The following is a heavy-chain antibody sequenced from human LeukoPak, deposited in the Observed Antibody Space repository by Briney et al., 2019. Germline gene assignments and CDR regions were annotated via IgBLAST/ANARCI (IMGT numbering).Heavy chain of an antibody. CDR1: GYTFTNHG. Sequence: ASVKVSCKASGYTFTNHGISWVRQAPGQGLEWMGWISCYNGDTNYAQKLQGRVTMPTDTSTSTAYMELTGLRSDDTAVYYCVRDPTNTSGRYAYFDYWGQGTLVTVSS. CDR2: ISCYNGDT. V-gene: IGHV1-18*01. D-gene: IGHD6-19*01. CDR3: VRDPTNTSGRYAYFDY. J-gene: IGHJ4*02.